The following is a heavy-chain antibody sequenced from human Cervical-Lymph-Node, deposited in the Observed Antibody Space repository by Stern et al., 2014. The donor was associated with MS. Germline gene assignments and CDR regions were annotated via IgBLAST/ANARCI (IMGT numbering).Heavy chain of an antibody. D-gene: IGHD2-2*03. V-gene: IGHV4-59*01. Sequence: QVQLQESGPGLVQPSETLSLTCTVSGASISTYYWSWIRQPPGRGLEWVGYAFHTGTNIYNPSLKSRVTISLDTSKNQFSLILRSVTAADTAVYYCARKALSMDHYFDSWGQGALVTVSS. CDR1: GASISTYY. J-gene: IGHJ4*02. CDR2: AFHTGTN. CDR3: ARKALSMDHYFDS.